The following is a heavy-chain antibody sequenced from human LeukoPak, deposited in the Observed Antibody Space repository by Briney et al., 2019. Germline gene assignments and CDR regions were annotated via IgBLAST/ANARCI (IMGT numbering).Heavy chain of an antibody. CDR1: GGSFSGYY. J-gene: IGHJ2*01. CDR2: IYYSGST. D-gene: IGHD2-2*01. Sequence: SETLSLTCAVYGGSFSGYYWSWIRQPPGKGLEWIGYIYYSGSTNYNPSLKSRVTISVDTSKNQFSLKLSSVTAADTAVYYCARRSASTNWYFDLWGRGTLVTVPS. CDR3: ARRSASTNWYFDL. V-gene: IGHV4-59*08.